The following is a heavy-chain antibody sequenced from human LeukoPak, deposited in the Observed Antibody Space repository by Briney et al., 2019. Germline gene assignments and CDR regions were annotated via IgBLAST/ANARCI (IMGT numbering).Heavy chain of an antibody. CDR3: ARGGGYCSSISCGTDS. V-gene: IGHV1-2*02. D-gene: IGHD2-2*01. J-gene: IGHJ4*02. CDR1: GYTFTVYY. Sequence: GASVKLSCKASGYTFTVYYMHWVRQAPGQGLEWIGSINPNSGGTNYAQKFKGRVTMTRQTYIRTAYMEMSRPRSHDTAVYYCARGGGYCSSISCGTDSWGQGTLVTAS. CDR2: INPNSGGT.